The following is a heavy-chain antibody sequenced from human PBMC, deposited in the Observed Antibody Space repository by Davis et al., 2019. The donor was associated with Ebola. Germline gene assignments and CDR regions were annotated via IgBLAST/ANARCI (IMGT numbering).Heavy chain of an antibody. Sequence: SETLSLTCTVSGGSISSSSYYWGWIRQPPGKGLEWIGEINHSGSTNYNPSLKSRVTISVDTSKNQFSLKLSSVTAADTAVYYCARTPRYYDFWSGNLDYYYYYGMDVWGQGTTVTVSS. V-gene: IGHV4-39*07. CDR2: INHSGST. J-gene: IGHJ6*02. CDR3: ARTPRYYDFWSGNLDYYYYYGMDV. CDR1: GGSISSSSYY. D-gene: IGHD3-3*01.